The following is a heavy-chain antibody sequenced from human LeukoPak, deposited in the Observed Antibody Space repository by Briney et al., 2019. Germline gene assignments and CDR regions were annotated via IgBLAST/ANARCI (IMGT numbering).Heavy chain of an antibody. V-gene: IGHV4-34*01. CDR3: ARGGYYYDTCGPFDY. Sequence: SETLSLTCAVYGGSFSGYYWSWIRQPPGKGLEWIGEINHSGSTNYNPSLKSRVTISVDTSKNQFSLKLSSVTVADTAVYYCARGGYYYDTCGPFDYWGQGTLVTVSS. CDR2: INHSGST. D-gene: IGHD3-22*01. CDR1: GGSFSGYY. J-gene: IGHJ4*02.